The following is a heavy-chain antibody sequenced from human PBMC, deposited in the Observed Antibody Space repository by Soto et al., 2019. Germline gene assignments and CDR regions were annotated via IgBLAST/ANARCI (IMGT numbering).Heavy chain of an antibody. J-gene: IGHJ5*02. Sequence: SETPSLTCAVSGYSISSSNWWGWIRQPPGKGLEWIGYIYYSGTTYYNPSLKSRVTMSVDTSKNQFSLKLTSVTAVDTAVYYCARGRGYSYGLDPWGQGTLVTVSS. V-gene: IGHV4-28*03. CDR3: ARGRGYSYGLDP. D-gene: IGHD5-18*01. CDR1: GYSISSSNW. CDR2: IYYSGTT.